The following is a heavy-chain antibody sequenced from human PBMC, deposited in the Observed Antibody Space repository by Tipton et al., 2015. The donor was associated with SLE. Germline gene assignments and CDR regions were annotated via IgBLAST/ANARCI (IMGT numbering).Heavy chain of an antibody. J-gene: IGHJ4*02. D-gene: IGHD5-12*01. CDR1: GGSISSGSYY. CDR3: ARVRYSGHDEAYYFDY. CDR2: IYTSGST. Sequence: LSLTCTVSGGSISSGSYYWSWLRQPAGKGLEWIGRIYTSGSTNYNPSLKSLVTISVDTSKSQFSLKLSSVTAADAAVYYCARVRYSGHDEAYYFDYWGQGTLVTVSS. V-gene: IGHV4-61*02.